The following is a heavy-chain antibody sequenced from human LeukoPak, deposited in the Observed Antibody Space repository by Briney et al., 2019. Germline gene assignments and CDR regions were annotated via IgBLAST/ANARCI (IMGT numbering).Heavy chain of an antibody. J-gene: IGHJ4*02. CDR1: VFSLSTSGVG. V-gene: IGHV2-5*01. D-gene: IGHD3-9*01. Sequence: SGPTLVNPPPPLTLTCTFSVFSLSTSGVGVGWIRQPPGKALEWLALIYWNDDKRYSPSLKSRLTITKDTSKNQVVLTMTNMDPVDTATYYCAHSSLVTKDFDYWGQGTLVTVSS. CDR3: AHSSLVTKDFDY. CDR2: IYWNDDK.